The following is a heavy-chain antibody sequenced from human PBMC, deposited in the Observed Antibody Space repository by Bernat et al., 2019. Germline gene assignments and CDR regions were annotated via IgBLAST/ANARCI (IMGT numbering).Heavy chain of an antibody. CDR2: IIPIFGIA. CDR1: GGTFSSYA. D-gene: IGHD3-16*02. V-gene: IGHV1-69*17. J-gene: IGHJ4*02. CDR3: ATGLSDLGELSCFDY. Sequence: QVQLVQSGAEVKKPGSSVKVSCKASGGTFSSYAISWVLQAPGQGLEWMGGIIPIFGIANYAQKFQGRVTITADKSTSTAYMELSSLRSEDTAVYYCATGLSDLGELSCFDYWGQGTLVTVSS.